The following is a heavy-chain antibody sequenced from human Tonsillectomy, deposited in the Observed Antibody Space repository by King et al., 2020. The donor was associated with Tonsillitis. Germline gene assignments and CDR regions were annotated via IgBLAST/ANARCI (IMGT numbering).Heavy chain of an antibody. D-gene: IGHD3-22*01. CDR3: AKWVTYYYGRSGYQTNDY. Sequence: VQLVESGGGLVQPGGSLRLSCAASGFTFSSYAMSWVRQAPGKGLEWVSVIYSGGSSTYYADSVKGRFTISRDNSKNTLYLQMNSLRAEDTAVYYCAKWVTYYYGRSGYQTNDYWGQGTLVTVSS. V-gene: IGHV3-23*03. CDR2: IYSGGSST. J-gene: IGHJ4*02. CDR1: GFTFSSYA.